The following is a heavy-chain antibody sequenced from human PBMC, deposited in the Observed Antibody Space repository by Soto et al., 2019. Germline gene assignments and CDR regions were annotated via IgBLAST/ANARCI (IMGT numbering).Heavy chain of an antibody. J-gene: IGHJ5*02. V-gene: IGHV1-3*01. CDR2: INAGNGNT. CDR1: GFTFTTYG. CDR3: ARDLDGWLDN. Sequence: ASVKVSCKASGFTFTTYGIRWVRQAPGQRLEWMGWINAGNGNTKYSQKFQGRVTMTRDTSTSTAYMELSSLRSEDAAVYYCARDLDGWLDNWGQGTLVTVSS.